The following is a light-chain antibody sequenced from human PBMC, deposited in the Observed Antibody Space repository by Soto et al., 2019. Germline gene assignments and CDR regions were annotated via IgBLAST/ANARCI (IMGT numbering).Light chain of an antibody. CDR1: SSDVGAYKY. V-gene: IGLV2-8*01. Sequence: QSALTQPPSASGSPGQSVTISCTGTSSDVGAYKYVSWYHQYPGKAPKLMIYEVTKRPSGVPDRFSGSKSGNTASLTVSGLQAEDEADYYCTSYGGDDLWVFGGGTKLTVL. J-gene: IGLJ3*02. CDR2: EVT. CDR3: TSYGGDDLWV.